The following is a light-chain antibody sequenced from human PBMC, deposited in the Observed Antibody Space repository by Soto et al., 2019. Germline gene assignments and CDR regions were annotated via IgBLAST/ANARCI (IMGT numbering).Light chain of an antibody. CDR1: QSVSSR. CDR3: QQSNNWLPRT. J-gene: IGKJ5*01. V-gene: IGKV3-15*01. CDR2: GAS. Sequence: ENVWTQSPGTLSLSPGERFTLSCRASQSVSSRLAWYQQKPGQPPSLLIYGASTRATGIPARFSGSGSGTEFTLTISSLQSEDFAVYCCQQSNNWLPRTVGQGTRLDIK.